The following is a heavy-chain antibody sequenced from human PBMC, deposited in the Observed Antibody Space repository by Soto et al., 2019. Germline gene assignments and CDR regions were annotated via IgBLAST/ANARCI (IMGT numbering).Heavy chain of an antibody. CDR3: ARALWSSGYDR. Sequence: SETLSLTCTVSGGSISSYYWSWIRQPPGKGLEWIGYIYYSGSTNYNPSLKSRVTISVDTSKNQFSLKLSSVTAADTAVYYCARALWSSGYDRWGQGTLVTVSS. CDR1: GGSISSYY. D-gene: IGHD5-12*01. V-gene: IGHV4-59*01. J-gene: IGHJ4*02. CDR2: IYYSGST.